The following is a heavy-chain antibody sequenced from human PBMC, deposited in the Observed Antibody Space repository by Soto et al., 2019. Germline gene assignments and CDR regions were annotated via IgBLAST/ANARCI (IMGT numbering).Heavy chain of an antibody. CDR1: GGSFSGYY. V-gene: IGHV4-34*01. D-gene: IGHD2-8*01. J-gene: IGHJ4*02. Sequence: SETLSLTCAVYGGSFSGYYWSWIRQPPGKGLEWIGEINHSGSTNYNPSLKSRVTISVDASKNQFSLKLSSVTAADTAVYYCARDLDGCLGYCGQGTRVTVSS. CDR2: INHSGST. CDR3: ARDLDGCLGY.